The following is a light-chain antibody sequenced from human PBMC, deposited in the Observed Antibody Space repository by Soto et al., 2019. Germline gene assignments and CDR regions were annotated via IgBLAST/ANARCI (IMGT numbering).Light chain of an antibody. CDR3: NSYTINNTYV. CDR1: SSDVGAFNY. V-gene: IGLV2-14*03. J-gene: IGLJ1*01. Sequence: QSALTQPASVSGSPGQAITISCSGTSSDVGAFNYVSWYQQHPGKAPKLMIYDVSNRPSGVSNRFSGSKSGNTASLTISGLWAEDDADYYCNSYTINNTYVFGTGIKLTVL. CDR2: DVS.